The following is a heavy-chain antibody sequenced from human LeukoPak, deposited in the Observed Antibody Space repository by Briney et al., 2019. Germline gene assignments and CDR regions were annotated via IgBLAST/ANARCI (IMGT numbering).Heavy chain of an antibody. Sequence: GGSLSLSCAASGLTFSSYAMSWVRQAAGKGLEWVSAISGSGGSTYYADSGKGRFTISRDNSKNTLYLQMDSLRAGDTAVYYCADQVRGWTSFDYWGQGALVTVSS. CDR2: ISGSGGST. J-gene: IGHJ4*02. V-gene: IGHV3-23*01. CDR1: GLTFSSYA. CDR3: ADQVRGWTSFDY. D-gene: IGHD6-19*01.